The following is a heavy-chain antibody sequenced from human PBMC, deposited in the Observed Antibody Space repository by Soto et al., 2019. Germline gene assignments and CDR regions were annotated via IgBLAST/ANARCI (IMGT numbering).Heavy chain of an antibody. V-gene: IGHV3-23*01. Sequence: GGSLRLSCAASGFTFSSYAMSWVRQAPGKGLKWVSAISGSGGSTYYADSVKGRFTISRDNSKNTLYLQVNSLRAEDSAKYYCARYCSPTSCTIRYGMDVWGQGTTVTVSS. CDR2: ISGSGGST. D-gene: IGHD2-15*01. CDR1: GFTFSSYA. J-gene: IGHJ6*02. CDR3: ARYCSPTSCTIRYGMDV.